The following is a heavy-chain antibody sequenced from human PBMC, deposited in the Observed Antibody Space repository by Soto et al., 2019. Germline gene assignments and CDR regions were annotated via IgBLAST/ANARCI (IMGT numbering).Heavy chain of an antibody. Sequence: PGGSMGLSCAASGFTVRSYAMHWVRQAPGKGLEWVAVISYNGRNKYSADSVKDRFTISRDSSKNTLYLQMNSLRAEDTAVYYCARESEAFDYWGQGTLVTVSS. J-gene: IGHJ4*02. CDR1: GFTVRSYA. CDR3: ARESEAFDY. CDR2: ISYNGRNK. V-gene: IGHV3-30*04.